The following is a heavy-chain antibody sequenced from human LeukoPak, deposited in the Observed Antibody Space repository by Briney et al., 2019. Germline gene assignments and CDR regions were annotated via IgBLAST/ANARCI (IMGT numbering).Heavy chain of an antibody. D-gene: IGHD1-26*01. V-gene: IGHV1-18*01. CDR3: ARERGEWELQRGAFDI. CDR2: ISAYNGNT. J-gene: IGHJ3*02. CDR1: GYTFTSYG. Sequence: ASVKVSCKASGYTFTSYGIGWVRQAPGQGLEWMGWISAYNGNTNYAQKLQGRVTMTTDTSTSTAYMELRSLRSDDTAVYYCARERGEWELQRGAFDIWGQGTMVTVSS.